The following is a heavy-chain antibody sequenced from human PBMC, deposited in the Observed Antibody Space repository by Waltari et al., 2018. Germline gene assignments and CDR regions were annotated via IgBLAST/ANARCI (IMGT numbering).Heavy chain of an antibody. CDR2: IYYSGTT. CDR3: ARGYSGNYGRCDY. V-gene: IGHV4-59*01. Sequence: QVQLQESGPGLVKPSEPLSLTCTVSGGSISTYYWSWIRQPPGKGLEWIGYIYYSGTTNYNPSLKSRVTISVDTSKNQFSLKLSSVTAADTAVYYCARGYSGNYGRCDYWGQGTLVTVSS. J-gene: IGHJ4*02. D-gene: IGHD5-12*01. CDR1: GGSISTYY.